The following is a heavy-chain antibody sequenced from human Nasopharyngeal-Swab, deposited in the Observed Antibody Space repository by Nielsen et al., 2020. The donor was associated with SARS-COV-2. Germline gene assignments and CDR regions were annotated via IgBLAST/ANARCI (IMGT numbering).Heavy chain of an antibody. CDR3: ARYGERITIFGVVIKEAFDI. Sequence: SETLSLTCTVSGGSIGSSSYYWGWIRQPPGKGLEWIGSIYYSGSTYYNPSLKSRVTISVDTSKNQFSLKLSSVTAADTAVYYCARYGERITIFGVVIKEAFDIWGQGTMVTVSS. D-gene: IGHD3-3*01. J-gene: IGHJ3*02. V-gene: IGHV4-39*01. CDR1: GGSIGSSSYY. CDR2: IYYSGST.